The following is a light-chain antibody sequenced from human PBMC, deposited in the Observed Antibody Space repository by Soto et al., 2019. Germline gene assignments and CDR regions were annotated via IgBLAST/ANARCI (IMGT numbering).Light chain of an antibody. CDR3: QQYGSSPRT. CDR2: GAS. V-gene: IGKV3-20*01. Sequence: EVVLTQSPGTLSLSRGERATLSCRASERIYSAYLGWYQQKPGQAPRLLIYGASSRAIGIPDRFSGSGSGTDFTLTISRLDPEDFAVYFCQQYGSSPRTFGQGTKVDIK. CDR1: ERIYSAY. J-gene: IGKJ1*01.